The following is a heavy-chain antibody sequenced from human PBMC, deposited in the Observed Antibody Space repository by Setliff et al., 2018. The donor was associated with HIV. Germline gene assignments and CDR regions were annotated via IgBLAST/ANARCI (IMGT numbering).Heavy chain of an antibody. Sequence: SETLSLTCTVAAGSISSYYWSWIRQPPGKGLEWIGYIYYSGSTNYNPSLKSRVTISVDTSKNQFSLKLSSVTAADTAVYYCARVDGSSDAFDIWGQGTMVTVSS. CDR2: IYYSGST. D-gene: IGHD3-10*01. CDR1: AGSISSYY. J-gene: IGHJ3*02. V-gene: IGHV4-59*01. CDR3: ARVDGSSDAFDI.